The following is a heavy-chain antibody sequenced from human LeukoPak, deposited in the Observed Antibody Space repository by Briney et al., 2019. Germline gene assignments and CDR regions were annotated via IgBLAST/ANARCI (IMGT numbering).Heavy chain of an antibody. V-gene: IGHV1-58*02. CDR1: GFTFTSSA. J-gene: IGHJ3*02. CDR2: IVVGSGNT. D-gene: IGHD3-22*01. CDR3: AGNYYDSSGYQGAFDI. Sequence: SVKVSCKASGFTFTSSAMQWVRQARGQRLEWIGWIVVGSGNTNYAQKFQERVTITRDMSTSTAYMELSSLRSEDTAVYYCAGNYYDSSGYQGAFDIWGQGTMVTVSS.